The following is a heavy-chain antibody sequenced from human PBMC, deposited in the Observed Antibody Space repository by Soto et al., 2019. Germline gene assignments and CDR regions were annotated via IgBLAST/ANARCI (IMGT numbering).Heavy chain of an antibody. J-gene: IGHJ4*02. D-gene: IGHD3-10*01. CDR2: IGTSGVST. CDR1: GFTFSNYA. CDR3: AKGSSSSRPYYFDY. V-gene: IGHV3-23*01. Sequence: EVQLLESGGGLVQPGGSLRLPCAASGFTFSNYAMSWVRQAPGKGLEWVSAIGTSGVSTYHADSVKGRFTISRDNSKKTLYMQMNSLRAEDTAVYYCAKGSSSSRPYYFDYWGQGTLVTVSS.